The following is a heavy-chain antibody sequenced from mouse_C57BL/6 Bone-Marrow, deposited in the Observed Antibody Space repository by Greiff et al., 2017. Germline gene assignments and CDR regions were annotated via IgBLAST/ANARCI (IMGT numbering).Heavy chain of an antibody. D-gene: IGHD2-1*01. CDR1: GFTFSDYY. CDR3: ARHEDYGNSN. CDR2: ISNGGGST. Sequence: EVQLQESGGGLVQPGGSLKLSCAASGFTFSDYYMYWVRQTPEKRLEWDAYISNGGGSTYYPDTVKGRFTISRDNAKNTLYLQMSRLKSEDTAMYYCARHEDYGNSNWGQGTLVTVSA. V-gene: IGHV5-12*01. J-gene: IGHJ3*01.